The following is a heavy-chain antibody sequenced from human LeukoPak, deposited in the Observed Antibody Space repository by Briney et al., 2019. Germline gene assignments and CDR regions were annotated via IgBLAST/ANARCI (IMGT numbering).Heavy chain of an antibody. J-gene: IGHJ4*02. CDR3: LAESTTSSEGY. D-gene: IGHD1-14*01. CDR1: GFTFSCRW. V-gene: IGHV3-7*01. Sequence: GGSLRLSCAASGFTFSCRWMDWVRPAPGRGLEWMANIKGDGSLKQYVDSVKGRFTISRDNAKNSLYLQMNSLRGEATAVYYCLAESTTSSEGYWGQGTLVTVSS. CDR2: IKGDGSLK.